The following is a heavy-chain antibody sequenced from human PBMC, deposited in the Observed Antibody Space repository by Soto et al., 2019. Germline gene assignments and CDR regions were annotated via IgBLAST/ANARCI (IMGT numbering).Heavy chain of an antibody. D-gene: IGHD3-3*01. CDR3: ARGKPITIFGVVITRYYGMDV. Sequence: GASVKVSCKASGYTFTGYYMHWVRQAPGQGLEWMGWINPNSGGTNYAQKFQGWVTMTRDTSISTAYMELSRLRSDDTAVYYCARGKPITIFGVVITRYYGMDVWGQGTTVTVSS. CDR1: GYTFTGYY. J-gene: IGHJ6*02. CDR2: INPNSGGT. V-gene: IGHV1-2*04.